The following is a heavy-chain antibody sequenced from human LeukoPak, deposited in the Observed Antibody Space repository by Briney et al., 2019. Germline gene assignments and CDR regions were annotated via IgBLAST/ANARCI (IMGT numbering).Heavy chain of an antibody. D-gene: IGHD4-23*01. CDR2: INPNSGGT. CDR3: ARGPTVVTQYYFDY. CDR1: GYTFTGYH. V-gene: IGHV1-2*02. J-gene: IGHJ4*02. Sequence: ASVKVSCKASGYTFTGYHMHWVRQAPGQGLEWMGWINPNSGGTNYAQKFQGRVTMTRDTSISTAYMELSRLRSDDTAVYYCARGPTVVTQYYFDYWGQGTLVTVSS.